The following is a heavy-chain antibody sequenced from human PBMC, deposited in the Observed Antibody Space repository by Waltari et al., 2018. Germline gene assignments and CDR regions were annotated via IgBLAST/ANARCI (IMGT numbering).Heavy chain of an antibody. Sequence: QVQLVESGGGVVQPGGSLRLSCAASGFTFSSYGMHWVRQAPGKGLEWVAFIRYDGSNKYYADSVKGRFTISRDNSKNTLYLQMNSLRAEDTAVYYCAKSAHLTLARYCSSTSCSHDYYYMDVWGKGTTVTISS. CDR1: GFTFSSYG. CDR2: IRYDGSNK. J-gene: IGHJ6*03. CDR3: AKSAHLTLARYCSSTSCSHDYYYMDV. D-gene: IGHD2-2*01. V-gene: IGHV3-30*02.